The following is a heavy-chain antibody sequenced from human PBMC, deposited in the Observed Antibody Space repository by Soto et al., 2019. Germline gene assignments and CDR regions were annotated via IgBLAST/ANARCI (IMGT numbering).Heavy chain of an antibody. CDR2: IIPIFGTA. Sequence: GVSVKVSCKASGGTFSSYAISWVRQAPGQGLEWMGGIIPIFGTANYAQKFQGRVTITADESTSTAYMELSSLRSEDTAVYYCARGKESQAGMDVWGQGTTVTVSS. CDR3: ARGKESQAGMDV. J-gene: IGHJ6*02. CDR1: GGTFSSYA. V-gene: IGHV1-69*13.